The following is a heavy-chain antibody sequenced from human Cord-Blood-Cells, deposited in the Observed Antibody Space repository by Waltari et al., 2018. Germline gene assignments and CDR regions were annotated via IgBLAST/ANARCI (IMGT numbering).Heavy chain of an antibody. CDR3: ARGPIAAAGTEYFQH. V-gene: IGHV1-2*04. CDR2: LNHHRGDT. J-gene: IGHJ1*01. Sequence: QVQLVQSGAEVQKPGASVKVSCKASGYTFTGYYMHWVRQSPGQGLEWLGGLNHHRGDTNYAQRFQGWVTRTRDTSISTAYMELSRLRSDDTAVYYCARGPIAAAGTEYFQHWGQGTLVTVSS. D-gene: IGHD6-13*01. CDR1: GYTFTGYY.